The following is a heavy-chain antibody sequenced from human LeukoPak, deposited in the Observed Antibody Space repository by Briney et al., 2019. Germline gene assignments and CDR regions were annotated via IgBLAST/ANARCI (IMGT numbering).Heavy chain of an antibody. V-gene: IGHV4-59*01. J-gene: IGHJ4*02. CDR3: ARSQTYYDILTGYYPGKLDY. D-gene: IGHD3-9*01. CDR2: IYYSGST. Sequence: SETLSLTCTVSGGSISSYYWSWIRQPPGKGLEWIGYIYYSGSTNYNPSLKSRVTISVDTPKNQFSLKLSSVTAADTAVYYCARSQTYYDILTGYYPGKLDYWGQGTLVTVSS. CDR1: GGSISSYY.